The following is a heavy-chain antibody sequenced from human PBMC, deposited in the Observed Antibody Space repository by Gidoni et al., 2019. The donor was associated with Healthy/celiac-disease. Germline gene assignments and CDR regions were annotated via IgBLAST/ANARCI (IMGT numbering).Heavy chain of an antibody. D-gene: IGHD3-22*01. Sequence: QLQLQESGPGLVKPSETLSLTCTVSGGSISSSSYYWGWIRQPPGKGLEWIGSIYYSGSTYYNPSLKIRVTISVDTSKNQFSLKLSSVTAADTAVYYCARHTTMIVTGAFDIWGQGTMVTVSS. CDR3: ARHTTMIVTGAFDI. J-gene: IGHJ3*02. CDR2: IYYSGST. CDR1: GGSISSSSYY. V-gene: IGHV4-39*01.